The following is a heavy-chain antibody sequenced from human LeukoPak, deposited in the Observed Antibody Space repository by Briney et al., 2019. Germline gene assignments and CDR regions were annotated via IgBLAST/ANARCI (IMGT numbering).Heavy chain of an antibody. CDR2: IYYSGST. CDR3: AREGGRGIDY. Sequence: SECRSLTCTVAGGSISSHYWSWIRQPPGNGLEWIGYIYYSGSTNYNASLKSRVTISVDTSKNQFSLKLSSVTAADTAVYYCAREGGRGIDYWGQGTLVTVSS. J-gene: IGHJ4*02. CDR1: GGSISSHY. V-gene: IGHV4-59*11. D-gene: IGHD3-16*01.